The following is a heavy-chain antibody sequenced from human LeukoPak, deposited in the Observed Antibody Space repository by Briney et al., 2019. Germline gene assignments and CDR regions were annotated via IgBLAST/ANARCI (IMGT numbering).Heavy chain of an antibody. CDR3: ATDRPGARGYFDY. CDR1: EYTLTDLS. CDR2: FDPEDGET. Sequence: ASVNVSCKVSEYTLTDLSMHWVRQAPGKGLEWMGGFDPEDGETIYAQKFQGRVTMTEDTSTDTAYMELSSLRSEDTAVYYCATDRPGARGYFDYWGQGTLVTVSS. V-gene: IGHV1-24*01. J-gene: IGHJ4*02. D-gene: IGHD7-27*01.